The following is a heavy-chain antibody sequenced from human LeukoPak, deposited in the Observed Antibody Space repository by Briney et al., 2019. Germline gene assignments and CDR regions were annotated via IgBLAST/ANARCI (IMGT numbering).Heavy chain of an antibody. J-gene: IGHJ4*02. V-gene: IGHV1-69*13. CDR3: ARVPALIGGRYYFDY. CDR1: GGTFSSYA. Sequence: SVKVSCKASGGTFSSYAISWVRQAPGQGLEWMGGIIPIFGTANYAQKFQGRVTITADESTSTAYMELSSLRSEDTAVYYCARVPALIGGRYYFDYWGQGTLVTVSS. CDR2: IIPIFGTA. D-gene: IGHD2/OR15-2a*01.